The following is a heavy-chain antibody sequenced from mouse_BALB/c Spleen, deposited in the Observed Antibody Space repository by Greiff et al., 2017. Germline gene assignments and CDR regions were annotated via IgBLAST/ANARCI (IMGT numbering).Heavy chain of an antibody. J-gene: IGHJ4*01. CDR3: AREKDQMDY. Sequence: EVQVVESGGGLVQPGGSLKLSCAASGFTFSSYGMSWVRQTPDKRLELVATINSNGGSTYYPDSVKGRFTISRDNAKNTLYLQMSSLKSEDTAMYYCAREKDQMDYWGQGTSVTVSS. CDR2: INSNGGST. CDR1: GFTFSSYG. V-gene: IGHV5-6-3*01.